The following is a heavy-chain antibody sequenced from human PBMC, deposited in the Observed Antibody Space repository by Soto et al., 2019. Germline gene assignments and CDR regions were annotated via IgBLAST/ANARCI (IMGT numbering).Heavy chain of an antibody. V-gene: IGHV1-18*01. Sequence: GASVKVYCKASGYTFTTYGISWVRQAPGQGLEWMGWVSGYNGNTKYAQKFQGRVTMTTDTSTATAYMELRSLRSADTAVYYCARGYNYGYGDYWGLGTLVTVSS. CDR3: ARGYNYGYGDY. D-gene: IGHD5-18*01. J-gene: IGHJ4*02. CDR2: VSGYNGNT. CDR1: GYTFTTYG.